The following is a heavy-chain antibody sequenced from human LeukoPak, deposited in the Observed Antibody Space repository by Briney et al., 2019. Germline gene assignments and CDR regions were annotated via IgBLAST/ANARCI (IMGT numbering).Heavy chain of an antibody. J-gene: IGHJ4*02. CDR3: ARTYYDILTGYYNFDY. Sequence: GGSLRLSCAASGFTFSSHEMNWVRQAPGKGLEWVSYITSSGNTIYYADSVKGRFTISRDNAKNSLYLQMNSLRDEDTAVYYCARTYYDILTGYYNFDYWGQGTLVTVSS. CDR1: GFTFSSHE. V-gene: IGHV3-48*03. D-gene: IGHD3-9*01. CDR2: ITSSGNTI.